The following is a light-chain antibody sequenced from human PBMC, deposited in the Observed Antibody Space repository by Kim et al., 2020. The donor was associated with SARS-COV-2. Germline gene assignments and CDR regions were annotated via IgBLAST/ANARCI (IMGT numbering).Light chain of an antibody. J-gene: IGLJ3*02. Sequence: KVTISCYGRNSTIGSKTVNWYQQLPGTAPKLLIYTDNLRPSGVPGRFSGSKSGISASLAISGLQSEDEADYYCASWDDILNGPVFGGGTQLTVL. CDR2: TDN. V-gene: IGLV1-44*01. CDR1: NSTIGSKT. CDR3: ASWDDILNGPV.